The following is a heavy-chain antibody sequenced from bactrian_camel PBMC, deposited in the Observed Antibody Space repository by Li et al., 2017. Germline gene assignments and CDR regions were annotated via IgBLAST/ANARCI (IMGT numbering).Heavy chain of an antibody. CDR1: GFTFSSYW. Sequence: HVQLVESGGGLVQPGGSLRLSCAASGFTFSSYWMYWVRQAPGKGLEWVSTINSVGSSTYYADSVKGRFTISKDNVVNTLYLQMNSLKPEDTATYFCAATQRWRSTIAQSLTPDRYTFWGRGTQVTVS. CDR2: INSVGSST. D-gene: IGHD3*01. CDR3: AATQRWRSTIAQSLTPDRYTF. V-gene: IGHV3S1*01. J-gene: IGHJ4*01.